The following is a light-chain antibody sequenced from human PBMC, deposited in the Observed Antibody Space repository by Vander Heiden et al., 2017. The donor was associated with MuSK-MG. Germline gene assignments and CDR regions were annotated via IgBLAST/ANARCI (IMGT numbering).Light chain of an antibody. V-gene: IGKV1-5*03. CDR3: QQDNSDPWT. J-gene: IGKJ1*01. CDR2: KAS. CDR1: QSISSW. Sequence: DLQMPQSPSTLSASVGDRVTITCRASQSISSWLAWYQQKPGKAPKLLIYKASSLESGVPSRFSGSGSGTEFTLTISSLQPDDFATYYCQQDNSDPWTFGQGTKVEIK.